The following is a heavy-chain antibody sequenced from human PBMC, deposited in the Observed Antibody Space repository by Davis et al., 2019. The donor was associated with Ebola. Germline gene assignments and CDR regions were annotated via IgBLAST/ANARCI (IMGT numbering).Heavy chain of an antibody. CDR3: ARYLTGYYPNDY. V-gene: IGHV3-11*01. D-gene: IGHD3-9*01. Sequence: GESLKISCVGSGFTLTSYWMYWIRQAPGKGLEWVSYISSSGSTIYYADSVKCRFTISRDNAKNSLYLQMNSLRAEDTAVYYCARYLTGYYPNDYWGQGTLVTVSS. CDR2: ISSSGSTI. J-gene: IGHJ4*02. CDR1: GFTLTSYW.